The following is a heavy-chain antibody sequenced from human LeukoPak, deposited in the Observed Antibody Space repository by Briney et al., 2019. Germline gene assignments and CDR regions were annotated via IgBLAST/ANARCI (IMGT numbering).Heavy chain of an antibody. J-gene: IGHJ4*02. CDR1: GGSISSGSYY. V-gene: IGHV4-61*02. CDR3: ARHATPKAPNAPDY. D-gene: IGHD2-15*01. CDR2: IYTSGST. Sequence: SETLSLTCTVSGGSISSGSYYWSWIRQPAGKGLEWIGRIYTSGSTNYNPSLKSRVTISVDTSKNQFSLKLSSVTAADTAVYYCARHATPKAPNAPDYWGQGTLVTVSS.